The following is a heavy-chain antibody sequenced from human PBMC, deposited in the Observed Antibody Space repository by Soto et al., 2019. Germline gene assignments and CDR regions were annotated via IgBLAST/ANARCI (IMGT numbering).Heavy chain of an antibody. J-gene: IGHJ3*02. CDR1: GFTFSSYA. CDR3: ASDRESGPSIATIYDAFDI. CDR2: ISYDGSNK. V-gene: IGHV3-30-3*01. Sequence: GGSLRLSCAASGFTFSSYAMHWVRQAPGKGLEWVAVISYDGSNKYYADSVKGRFTVSRDNSKNTLYLQMNSLRAEDTAVYYCASDRESGPSIATIYDAFDIWGQGTMVTVSS. D-gene: IGHD5-12*01.